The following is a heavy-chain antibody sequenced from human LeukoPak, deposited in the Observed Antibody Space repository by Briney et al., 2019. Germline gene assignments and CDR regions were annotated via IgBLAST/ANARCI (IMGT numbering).Heavy chain of an antibody. Sequence: GGSLRLSCAASGFTISDYWMTWVRQAPGKGLEWVANIKQDGSEKTYVDSVKGRFTISRDNAKDSIFLQMNSLRVEDMAMYYCVRDGGTDWYDPWGQGTLVSVSS. V-gene: IGHV3-7*01. CDR3: VRDGGTDWYDP. D-gene: IGHD3-16*01. J-gene: IGHJ5*02. CDR1: GFTISDYW. CDR2: IKQDGSEK.